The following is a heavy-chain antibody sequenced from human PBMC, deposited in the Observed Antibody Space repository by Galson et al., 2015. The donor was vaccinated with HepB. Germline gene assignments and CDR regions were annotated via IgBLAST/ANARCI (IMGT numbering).Heavy chain of an antibody. CDR2: IWYDGNNK. CDR3: ARDLYDSSHNGYRNGPFDY. V-gene: IGHV3-33*01. CDR1: GFTFSNYA. J-gene: IGHJ4*02. D-gene: IGHD3-22*01. Sequence: SLRLSCAASGFTFSNYAVHWVRQAPGKGLEWVAVIWYDGNNKYYADSVEGRFTISRDNSKNTVYLQMNSLRVEDTAVYYCARDLYDSSHNGYRNGPFDYWGQGTLVTVSS.